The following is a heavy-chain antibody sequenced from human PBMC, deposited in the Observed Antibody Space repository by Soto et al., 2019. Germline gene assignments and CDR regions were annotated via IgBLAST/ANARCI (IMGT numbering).Heavy chain of an antibody. CDR2: IIPIFGTA. CDR1: GVTFSSYA. J-gene: IGHJ5*02. D-gene: IGHD6-19*01. Sequence: QVQLVQSGAEVKKPGSSVKVSCKASGVTFSSYAISWVRQAPGQGLEWMGGIIPIFGTANYAQKFQGRVTITADESTSTAYMELSSLRSEDTAVYYCAREGPYSSGWYVRWFDPWGQGTLVTVSS. CDR3: AREGPYSSGWYVRWFDP. V-gene: IGHV1-69*01.